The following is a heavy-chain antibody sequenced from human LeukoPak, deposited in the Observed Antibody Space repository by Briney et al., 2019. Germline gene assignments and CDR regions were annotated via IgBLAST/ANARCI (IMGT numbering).Heavy chain of an antibody. J-gene: IGHJ4*02. CDR3: ARERPDSRNLDS. D-gene: IGHD1-14*01. CDR2: TYSGDTT. CDR1: GFIVRSNH. V-gene: IGHV3-66*01. Sequence: GGSLRLSCAAFGFIVRSNHINWVRQAPGKGLEWVSITYSGDTTYYADSVKGRFIISRDDSKNTLSLQMNDLRVEDTAVYYCARERPDSRNLDSWGRGALVTVSS.